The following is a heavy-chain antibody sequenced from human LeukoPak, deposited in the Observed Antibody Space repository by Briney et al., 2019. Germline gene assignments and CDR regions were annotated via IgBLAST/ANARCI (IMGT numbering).Heavy chain of an antibody. J-gene: IGHJ4*02. D-gene: IGHD3/OR15-3a*01. V-gene: IGHV3-15*01. CDR1: GLTFNNAW. CDR3: TAWTDLYDY. CDR2: IRSGTDGGTA. Sequence: GGSLRLSCTASGLTFNNAWMSWVRQAPGKGLEWVGRIRSGTDGGTADYAAPVKGRFIISRDDSRDTLYLQMNSLRIEDTAVYYCTAWTDLYDYWGQGTLVTVSS.